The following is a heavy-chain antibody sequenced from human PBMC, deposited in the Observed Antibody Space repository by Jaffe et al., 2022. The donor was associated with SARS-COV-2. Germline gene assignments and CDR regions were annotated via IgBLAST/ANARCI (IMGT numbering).Heavy chain of an antibody. Sequence: EVQLVESGGGLVKPGGSLRLSCAASGFTFSSYSMNWVRQAPGKGLEWVSSISSSSSYIYYADSVKGRFTISRDNAKNSLYLQMNSLRAEDTAVYYCARYGSGSYYYYYGMDVWGQGTTVTVSS. CDR3: ARYGSGSYYYYYGMDV. CDR1: GFTFSSYS. D-gene: IGHD3-10*01. V-gene: IGHV3-21*01. J-gene: IGHJ6*02. CDR2: ISSSSSYI.